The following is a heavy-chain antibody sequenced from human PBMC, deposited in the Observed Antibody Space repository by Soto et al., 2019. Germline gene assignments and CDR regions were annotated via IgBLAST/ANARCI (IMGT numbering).Heavy chain of an antibody. CDR2: ISAYNGNT. V-gene: IGHV1-18*01. J-gene: IGHJ6*02. CDR1: GYSFTNYG. CDR3: ARDLDDYDSSDYRRDYYYIMDV. Sequence: ASVNVSCKASGYSFTNYGISWVRQAPGQGLEWMGWISAYNGNTNHAQKLQGRVTMTTDTSSSTAYMDLRSLRSDDTAVYYCARDLDDYDSSDYRRDYYYIMDVWGQGTTVTVSS. D-gene: IGHD3-22*01.